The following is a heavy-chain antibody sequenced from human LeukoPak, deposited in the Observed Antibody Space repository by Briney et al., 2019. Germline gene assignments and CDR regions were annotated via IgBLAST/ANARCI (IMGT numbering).Heavy chain of an antibody. J-gene: IGHJ5*02. CDR3: ARLSPTYYDILTGSTNWFDP. D-gene: IGHD3-9*01. V-gene: IGHV4-38-2*02. CDR1: GYSISSGFY. Sequence: SETLSLTCTVSGYSISSGFYWGWIRQPPGKGLECIGSIYHSGSTYYNPSLKSRVTISVDTSKNQFSLNLSSVTAADTAMYYCARLSPTYYDILTGSTNWFDPWGQGTLVTVSS. CDR2: IYHSGST.